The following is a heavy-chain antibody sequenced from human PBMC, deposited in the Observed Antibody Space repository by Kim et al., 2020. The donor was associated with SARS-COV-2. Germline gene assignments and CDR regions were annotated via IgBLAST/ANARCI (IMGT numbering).Heavy chain of an antibody. V-gene: IGHV4-31*02. CDR3: ARGYGSGSRVAFDI. J-gene: IGHJ3*02. Sequence: NPPLKSRVTISVDTSKNQFSLKLSSVTAADTAVYYCARGYGSGSRVAFDIWGQGTMVTVSS. D-gene: IGHD3-10*01.